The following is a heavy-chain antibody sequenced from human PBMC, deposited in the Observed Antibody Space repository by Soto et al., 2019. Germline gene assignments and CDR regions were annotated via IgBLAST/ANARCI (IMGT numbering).Heavy chain of an antibody. V-gene: IGHV4-31*03. D-gene: IGHD2-21*01. CDR1: GGSISSGGYY. CDR2: IYYSGTT. CDR3: AASCVACGGFNYYGMEV. Sequence: QVQLQESGPGLVKPSQTLSLTCTVSGGSISSGGYYWYWIRQHPGKGLEWIGYIYYSGTTYYNPSLKSRVTISVVTSKNQFSLKLRSVTAADTAVYYCAASCVACGGFNYYGMEVWGQGTTVTVSS. J-gene: IGHJ6*02.